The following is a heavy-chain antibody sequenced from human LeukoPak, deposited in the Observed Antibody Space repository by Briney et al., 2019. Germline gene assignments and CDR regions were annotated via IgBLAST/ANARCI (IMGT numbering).Heavy chain of an antibody. D-gene: IGHD6-19*01. J-gene: IGHJ5*02. Sequence: PSENLSLTCTVSGYSISSGYYWGWIRQPPGKGLEWIGSIYHSGSTYYNPSLKSRVAISVDTSKNQFSLKLSSVTAADTAVYYCARTVADNHLNWFDPWGQGTLVTVSS. CDR2: IYHSGST. V-gene: IGHV4-38-2*02. CDR3: ARTVADNHLNWFDP. CDR1: GYSISSGYY.